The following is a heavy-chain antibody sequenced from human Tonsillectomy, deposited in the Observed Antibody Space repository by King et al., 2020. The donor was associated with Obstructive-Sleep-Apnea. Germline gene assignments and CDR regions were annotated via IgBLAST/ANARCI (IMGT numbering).Heavy chain of an antibody. V-gene: IGHV3-11*06. CDR2: ISSSSSYT. D-gene: IGHD5-18*01. CDR1: GFTFSDYY. CDR3: ARGIGGYSYGYCDY. Sequence: QLVQSGGGLVKPGGSLRLSCAASGFTFSDYYMSWIRQAPGKGLEWGSYISSSSSYTNYAESGKGRFTISRDNAKNSLDLQMNSLRAEDTAVYYCARGIGGYSYGYCDYWGQGTLVTVSS. J-gene: IGHJ4*02.